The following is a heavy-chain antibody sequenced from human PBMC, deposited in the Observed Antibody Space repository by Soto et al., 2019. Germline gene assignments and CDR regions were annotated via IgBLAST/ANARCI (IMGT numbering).Heavy chain of an antibody. J-gene: IGHJ5*02. D-gene: IGHD3-22*01. Sequence: PGGSLRLSCVASGFTFSSFEMNWVRQAPGKGLEWISYISSGGKTTYYADSVKGRFTISRDNAKNSLYLQMSSLRAEDAAVYYCARNYIIYYDGSRPHYSWGRGTLVTVSS. V-gene: IGHV3-48*03. CDR2: ISSGGKTT. CDR3: ARNYIIYYDGSRPHYS. CDR1: GFTFSSFE.